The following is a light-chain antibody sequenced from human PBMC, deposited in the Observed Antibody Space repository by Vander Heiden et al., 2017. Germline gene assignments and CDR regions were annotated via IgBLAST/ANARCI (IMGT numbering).Light chain of an antibody. V-gene: IGLV1-40*01. CDR1: SSNIGAGYA. J-gene: IGLJ3*02. CDR2: GNS. CDR3: QSYDSSLSGSGV. Sequence: QSVLTQPPSVSGAPGQRVTISCPGSSSNIGAGYAVHWYQQLPGTAPKLLIYGNSNRPSGVPDRFSGSKSGTSASLAITGLQAEDEADYYCQSYDSSLSGSGVFGGGTKLTVL.